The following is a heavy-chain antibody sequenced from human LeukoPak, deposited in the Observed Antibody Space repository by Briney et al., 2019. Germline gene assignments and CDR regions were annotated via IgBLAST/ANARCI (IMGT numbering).Heavy chain of an antibody. CDR3: AGVYYYVSSGYSHSFDY. CDR2: IYYSGST. V-gene: IGHV4-59*01. CDR1: GVSISSYY. Sequence: SSETLSLTCTVSGVSISSYYWSWVRQPPGKGLEWVGYIYYSGSTNYNPSLKSRVTISLDTSKTNFSLKVSSMTAADTAVYYCAGVYYYVSSGYSHSFDYWGQGTLVTVSS. D-gene: IGHD3-22*01. J-gene: IGHJ4*02.